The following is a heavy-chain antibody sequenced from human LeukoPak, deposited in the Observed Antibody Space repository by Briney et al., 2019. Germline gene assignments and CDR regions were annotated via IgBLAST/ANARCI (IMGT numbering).Heavy chain of an antibody. CDR1: GFTFSTYA. Sequence: GGSLRLSCAASGFTFSTYAMSWVRQAPGKGLEWVSVVSGSGGSTYYADSVKGRITISRDNSKNTLYLQMNSLRAEDTAVYYCAKGVGYCSGGSCQQFDYWGQGTLVTVSS. D-gene: IGHD2-15*01. CDR3: AKGVGYCSGGSCQQFDY. V-gene: IGHV3-23*01. J-gene: IGHJ4*02. CDR2: VSGSGGST.